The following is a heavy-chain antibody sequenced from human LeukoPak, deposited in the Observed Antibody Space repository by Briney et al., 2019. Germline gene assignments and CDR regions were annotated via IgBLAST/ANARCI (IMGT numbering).Heavy chain of an antibody. CDR2: NYRDGNT. J-gene: IGHJ6*02. Sequence: GGSLRLSCAASGFTVNSNHMNWVRQAPGKALEWVSINYRDGNTFYADSVKSRFTISRDISKNTVYLQMNSLRPEDTAVYYCARGMSGPYYYGMDVWGQGTTVTVSS. CDR1: GFTVNSNH. D-gene: IGHD3-10*01. CDR3: ARGMSGPYYYGMDV. V-gene: IGHV3-53*05.